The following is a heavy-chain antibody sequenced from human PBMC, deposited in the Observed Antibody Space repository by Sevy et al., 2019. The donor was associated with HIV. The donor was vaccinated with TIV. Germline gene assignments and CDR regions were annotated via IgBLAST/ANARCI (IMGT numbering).Heavy chain of an antibody. Sequence: GGSLRLSCAASGFTFSSYAMSWVRQAPGKGLEWVSAISGSGGSTYYADSVKGRFTISRDNSKNTLYLQMNSLRAEDRAVYYSAKVSPTDIVVVPAAFVDVWGRGTTVTVSS. D-gene: IGHD2-2*01. CDR2: ISGSGGST. CDR1: GFTFSSYA. J-gene: IGHJ6*04. CDR3: AKVSPTDIVVVPAAFVDV. V-gene: IGHV3-23*01.